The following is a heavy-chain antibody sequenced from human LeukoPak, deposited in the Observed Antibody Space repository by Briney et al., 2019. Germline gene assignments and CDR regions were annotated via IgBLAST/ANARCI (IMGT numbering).Heavy chain of an antibody. V-gene: IGHV4-30-4*01. D-gene: IGHD2-21*01. CDR3: ARFYQAYYFDY. CDR2: IYYSGST. CDR1: GDSISSGDYY. J-gene: IGHJ4*02. Sequence: SETLSLTCTVSGDSISSGDYYCSWLRQPPGKGLELIGYIYYSGSTYYTPSLKSRVTISVDTSQNQFSLKLSSVTAADTAVYYCARFYQAYYFDYWGLGTLVTVSS.